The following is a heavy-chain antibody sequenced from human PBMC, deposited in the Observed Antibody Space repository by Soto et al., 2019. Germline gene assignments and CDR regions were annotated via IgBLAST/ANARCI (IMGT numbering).Heavy chain of an antibody. Sequence: LSLTCAVSGYSISSGYYWGWIRQPPGKGLEWIGSIYHSGSTYYNPSLKSRVTISVDTSKNQFSLKLSSVTAADTAVYYCARQGYCTNGVCYHYYYGMDVWGQGTTVTVSS. CDR2: IYHSGST. V-gene: IGHV4-38-2*01. D-gene: IGHD2-8*01. J-gene: IGHJ6*02. CDR3: ARQGYCTNGVCYHYYYGMDV. CDR1: GYSISSGYY.